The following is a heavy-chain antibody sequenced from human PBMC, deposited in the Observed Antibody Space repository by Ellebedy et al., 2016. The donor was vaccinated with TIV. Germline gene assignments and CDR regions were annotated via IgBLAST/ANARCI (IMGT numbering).Heavy chain of an antibody. Sequence: SETLSLTCTVSDYPISSGYHWGWIRQPPGEGLEWIGSIYHSGSTSYNPSLKGRVTISVDTSKNQFSLNLNSVTAADTAVYYCARGRSGSYFYRYFDLWGRGILVTVSS. J-gene: IGHJ2*01. D-gene: IGHD1-26*01. CDR1: DYPISSGYH. V-gene: IGHV4-38-2*02. CDR2: IYHSGST. CDR3: ARGRSGSYFYRYFDL.